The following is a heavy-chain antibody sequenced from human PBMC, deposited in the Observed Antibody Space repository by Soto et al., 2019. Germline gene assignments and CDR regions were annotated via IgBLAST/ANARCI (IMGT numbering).Heavy chain of an antibody. D-gene: IGHD5-18*01. CDR2: ISASGSGT. Sequence: PGRSLTLSCAASGCHVNTYAITWGRQAPGRGLEWVSGISASGSGTYYADSVKGRFTISRDSSKNTVFMQMNSLRVDDTAVYYCTRDRRYSKYGTDYFFDYWGQRSQVTVSS. CDR1: GCHVNTYA. V-gene: IGHV3-23*01. CDR3: TRDRRYSKYGTDYFFDY. J-gene: IGHJ4*02.